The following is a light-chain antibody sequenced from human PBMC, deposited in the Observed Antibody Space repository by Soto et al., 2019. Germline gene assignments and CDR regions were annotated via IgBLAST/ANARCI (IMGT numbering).Light chain of an antibody. CDR1: QNLGTLY. Sequence: EIVLTQSPGTLSLSPGERGTLSCRVSQNLGTLYLAWFQQKSGQAPRLLIYDASNRATGIPDRFSGSGSGTDFTLTISRLEPEDFAVYYCQQYGSSPRTFGQGTKVDI. CDR3: QQYGSSPRT. V-gene: IGKV3-20*01. CDR2: DAS. J-gene: IGKJ1*01.